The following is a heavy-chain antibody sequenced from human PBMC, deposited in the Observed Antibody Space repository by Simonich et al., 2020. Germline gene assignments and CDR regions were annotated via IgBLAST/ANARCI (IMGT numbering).Heavy chain of an antibody. D-gene: IGHD2-15*01. CDR3: ARASRGTWWYYYFDY. J-gene: IGHJ4*02. V-gene: IGHV1-18*01. CDR1: GYTFTSYG. Sequence: QVQLVQSGAEVKKPGASVKVSCKASGYTFTSYGISWVRQAPGQGLEWMGWSSAYKGNKTYAKKLQGRVTMTTDTSTSTAYMELRSLRSDDTAVYYCARASRGTWWYYYFDYWGQGTLVTVSS. CDR2: SSAYKGNK.